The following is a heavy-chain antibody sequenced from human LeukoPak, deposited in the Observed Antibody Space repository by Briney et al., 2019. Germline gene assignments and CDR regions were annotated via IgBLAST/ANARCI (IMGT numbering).Heavy chain of an antibody. CDR2: ISGSGGST. D-gene: IGHD2-2*01. CDR3: AKFRGDCSSTSCPTGFHY. J-gene: IGHJ4*02. V-gene: IGHV3-23*01. CDR1: GFTFSNAW. Sequence: GGSLRLSCATSGFTFSNAWMSWVRQAPGKGLEWVSSISGSGGSTNYADSVKGRFTIPRDNSKNTLYLQMNSLRAEDTAVYYCAKFRGDCSSTSCPTGFHYWGQGTLVTVSS.